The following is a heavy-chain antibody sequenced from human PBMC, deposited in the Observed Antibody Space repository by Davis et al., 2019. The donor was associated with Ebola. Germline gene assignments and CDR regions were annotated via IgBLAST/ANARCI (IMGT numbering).Heavy chain of an antibody. CDR2: INSDGSST. CDR1: GFTFSSYW. CDR3: VRDSPWEATTDAFDV. D-gene: IGHD1-26*01. J-gene: IGHJ3*01. Sequence: PGGSLRLSCAGSGFTFSSYWMHWVRQDPEKGLVWVSRINSDGSSTTYADSVKGRFTVSRDNAKNTLSLQMNSLRVEDTAVYYCVRDSPWEATTDAFDVWGQGTMVTVSS. V-gene: IGHV3-74*01.